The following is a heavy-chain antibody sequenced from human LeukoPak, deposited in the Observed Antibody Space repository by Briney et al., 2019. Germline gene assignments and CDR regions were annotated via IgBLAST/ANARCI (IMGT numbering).Heavy chain of an antibody. D-gene: IGHD2-21*01. J-gene: IGHJ4*02. V-gene: IGHV4-39*07. CDR1: GGSISSYY. CDR3: ARGGIPDY. Sequence: SETLSLTCTVSGGSISSYYWGWIGQPPGKGLEWIGSIYYSGSTYYNPSLKSRVTISVDTSRNQFSLKLSSVTAADTAVYYCARGGIPDYWGQGILVTVSS. CDR2: IYYSGST.